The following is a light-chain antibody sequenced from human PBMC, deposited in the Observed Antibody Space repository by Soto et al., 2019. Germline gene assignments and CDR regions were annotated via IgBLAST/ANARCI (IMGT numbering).Light chain of an antibody. J-gene: IGKJ4*01. V-gene: IGKV1D-13*01. CDR1: QDISSA. Sequence: NQLTQSPSSLSASVGDRVTITCRAGQDISSALAWYQQKPGKAPKLLLYDASSLDAGVPSRFSGSGSGTDFTLSITSLRPEDFATYYCQQFNDFPLTFGGGTKVQIK. CDR3: QQFNDFPLT. CDR2: DAS.